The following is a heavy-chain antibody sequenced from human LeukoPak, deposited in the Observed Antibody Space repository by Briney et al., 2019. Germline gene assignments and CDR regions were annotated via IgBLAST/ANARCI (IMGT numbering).Heavy chain of an antibody. V-gene: IGHV1-2*02. Sequence: ASVKVSCKASGYTFTGYYMHWVRQAPGQGLEWMGWINPNSGGTNYAQKFQGRVTMTRDTSISTAYMELSSLRSDDTAVYYCASGMHYYDSSGCFDYWGQGTLVTVSS. CDR3: ASGMHYYDSSGCFDY. CDR2: INPNSGGT. D-gene: IGHD3-22*01. CDR1: GYTFTGYY. J-gene: IGHJ4*02.